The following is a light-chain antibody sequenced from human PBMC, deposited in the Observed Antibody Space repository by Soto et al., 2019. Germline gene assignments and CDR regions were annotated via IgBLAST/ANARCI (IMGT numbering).Light chain of an antibody. J-gene: IGLJ2*01. Sequence: QSALTQPASVSGSPGQSITISCTGTSSDVGSYNRVSLYPQHPGKAPKLMIYEVSNRPSGVSNRFAGSQSGNTASLTVSGLQAEDEADYYCSSFTSNYTLEVFGGGTKLTVL. V-gene: IGLV2-14*01. CDR1: SSDVGSYNR. CDR2: EVS. CDR3: SSFTSNYTLEV.